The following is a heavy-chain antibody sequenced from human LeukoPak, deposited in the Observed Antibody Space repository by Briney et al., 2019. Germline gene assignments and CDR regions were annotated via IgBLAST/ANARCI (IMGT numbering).Heavy chain of an antibody. CDR2: INHSGST. CDR1: GGSLSGYY. Sequence: SETLSLTCAVYGGSLSGYYWSWIRQPPGKGLEWIGEINHSGSTNYNPSLKSRVTISVDTSKNQFSLKLSSVTAADTAVYYCARGDYYDSSGFSSGDAFDIWGQGTMVTVSS. CDR3: ARGDYYDSSGFSSGDAFDI. D-gene: IGHD3-22*01. V-gene: IGHV4-34*01. J-gene: IGHJ3*02.